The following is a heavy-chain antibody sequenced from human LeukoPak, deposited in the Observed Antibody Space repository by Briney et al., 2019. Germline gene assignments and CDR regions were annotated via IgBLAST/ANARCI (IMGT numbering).Heavy chain of an antibody. CDR3: AKALWSRLSVDY. CDR2: ISYDGSNK. CDR1: GFTFSSYG. Sequence: GRSLRLSCAVSGFTFSSYGMHWVRQAPGKGLEWVAVISYDGSNKYYADSVKGRFTISRDNSKNTLYLQMSSLRAEDTAVYYCAKALWSRLSVDYWGQGTLVTVSS. D-gene: IGHD2-21*01. J-gene: IGHJ4*02. V-gene: IGHV3-30*18.